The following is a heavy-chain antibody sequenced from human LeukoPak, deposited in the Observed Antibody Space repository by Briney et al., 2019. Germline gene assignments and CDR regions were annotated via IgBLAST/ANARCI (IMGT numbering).Heavy chain of an antibody. D-gene: IGHD6-19*01. J-gene: IGHJ4*02. Sequence: GGSLRLSFAASGFTFISYGMHWVRQAPGKGLEWVTFIRYDGSNKYYADSVKGRLIISRDNFKNTLYLQMNSLRAEDTAVYYCAKDALADSSGWYDYWGQGTLVTVSS. CDR3: AKDALADSSGWYDY. CDR2: IRYDGSNK. CDR1: GFTFISYG. V-gene: IGHV3-30*02.